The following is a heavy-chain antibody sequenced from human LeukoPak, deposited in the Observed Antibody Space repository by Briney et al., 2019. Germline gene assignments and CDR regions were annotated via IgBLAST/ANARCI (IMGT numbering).Heavy chain of an antibody. V-gene: IGHV3-30*02. CDR2: IRYDGSNK. J-gene: IGHJ3*02. CDR3: ANHASFTILRTQGTFDI. Sequence: GGSLRLSCAASGFTFSSYGMHWVRQAPGKGLEWVAFIRYDGSNKYYADSVKGRFTISRDNSKNTLYLQMNSLRAEDTAVYYCANHASFTILRTQGTFDIWGQGTMVTVSS. CDR1: GFTFSSYG. D-gene: IGHD3-3*01.